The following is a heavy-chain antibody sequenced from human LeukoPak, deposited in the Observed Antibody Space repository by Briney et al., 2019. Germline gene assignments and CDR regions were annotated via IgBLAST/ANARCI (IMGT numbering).Heavy chain of an antibody. CDR3: ASTVHYYIYMDV. CDR1: GGSISSSSYY. Sequence: PSETLSLTGTVSGGSISSSSYYWSWIRQPPGKGLEWIGSIYYSGSTYYNPSLKSRVTISVDTSKNQFSLKLSSVTAADKAVYYCASTVHYYIYMDVWGKGTTVTVSS. J-gene: IGHJ6*03. CDR2: IYYSGST. V-gene: IGHV4-39*01.